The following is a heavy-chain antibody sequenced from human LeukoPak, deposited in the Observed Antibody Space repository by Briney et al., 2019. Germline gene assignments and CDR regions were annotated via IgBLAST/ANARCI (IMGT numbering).Heavy chain of an antibody. Sequence: GGSLRLSCAASGFTFSSYGMHWVRQAPGKGLEWVAVISYDGSNKYYADSVKGRFTISRDNSKNTLYLQTNSLRAEDTAVYYCTKGEQPWLVPAPFDFWGQGTLVTVSS. V-gene: IGHV3-30*18. CDR3: TKGEQPWLVPAPFDF. D-gene: IGHD1/OR15-1a*01. J-gene: IGHJ4*02. CDR1: GFTFSSYG. CDR2: ISYDGSNK.